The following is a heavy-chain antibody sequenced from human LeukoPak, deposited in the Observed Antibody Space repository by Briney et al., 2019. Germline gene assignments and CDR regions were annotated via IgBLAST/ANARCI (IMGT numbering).Heavy chain of an antibody. CDR2: IISSGSYI. V-gene: IGHV3-21*01. CDR1: GFTFSIYS. CDR3: AREDASSWDY. D-gene: IGHD6-13*01. J-gene: IGHJ4*02. Sequence: GGSLRLSCAASGFTFSIYSMDWVRQAPGKGLEWVSSIISSGSYIYYADSVKGRFTISRDNAKNSLYLQMNSVRAEDTAVYYCAREDASSWDYWGQGILVTVSS.